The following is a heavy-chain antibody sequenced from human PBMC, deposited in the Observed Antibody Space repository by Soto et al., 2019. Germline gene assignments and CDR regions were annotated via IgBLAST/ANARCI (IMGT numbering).Heavy chain of an antibody. D-gene: IGHD1-7*01. J-gene: IGHJ4*02. CDR1: GFTVSSDY. Sequence: PGGSLRLSCAASGFTVSSDYMIWVRQAPGKGLEWVSVIYSVGSTYYEDSVKGRFTISRDNSKNTLYLQMNSLRAEDTAVYYCAGLELESGRIDYWGQGTLVTVSS. CDR2: IYSVGST. CDR3: AGLELESGRIDY. V-gene: IGHV3-53*01.